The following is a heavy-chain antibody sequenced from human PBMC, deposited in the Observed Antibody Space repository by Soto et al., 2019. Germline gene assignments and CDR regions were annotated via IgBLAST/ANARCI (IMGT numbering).Heavy chain of an antibody. J-gene: IGHJ5*02. CDR1: GGSISSSNYY. V-gene: IGHV4-39*01. CDR2: ICYSGYT. Sequence: PSETLSLTCTVSGGSISSSNYYWGWIRQPPGKGLEWIGSICYSGYTYYNPSLKSRVTISVDTSKNQFSLKLSSVTAADTAVYYCASPKIAFYNWFDPWGQGTLVTVSS. CDR3: ASPKIAFYNWFDP. D-gene: IGHD3-3*02.